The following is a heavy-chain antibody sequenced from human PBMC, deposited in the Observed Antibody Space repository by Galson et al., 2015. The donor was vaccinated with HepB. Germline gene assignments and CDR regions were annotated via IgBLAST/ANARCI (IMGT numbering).Heavy chain of an antibody. CDR1: GFSFNIYG. D-gene: IGHD2-15*01. CDR3: ARDPNRYCSGDSCYDYYYMDV. V-gene: IGHV3-30-3*01. J-gene: IGHJ6*03. CDR2: ISYDGNNK. Sequence: SLRLSCAAYGFSFNIYGMHWVRQAPGKGLEWVAVISYDGNNKYYADSLKGRVTISRDNSNNTLYLQMHSLRADDTAVYYCARDPNRYCSGDSCYDYYYMDVWGKGTTVTVSS.